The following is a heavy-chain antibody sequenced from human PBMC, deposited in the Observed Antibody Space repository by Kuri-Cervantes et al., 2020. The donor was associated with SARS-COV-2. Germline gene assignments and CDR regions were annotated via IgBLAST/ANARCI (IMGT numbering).Heavy chain of an antibody. V-gene: IGHV3-23*01. CDR2: MSGSGAST. D-gene: IGHD5-24*01. CDR3: AKTSGYNYYFAY. Sequence: GGSLRLSCAASGFTVSSNYMSWVRQAPGKGLEWVSTMSGSGASTHYADSVKGRFTISRDNSKNMLYLQMYSLRAEDTAVYYCAKTSGYNYYFAYWGQGSLVTVSS. J-gene: IGHJ4*02. CDR1: GFTVSSNY.